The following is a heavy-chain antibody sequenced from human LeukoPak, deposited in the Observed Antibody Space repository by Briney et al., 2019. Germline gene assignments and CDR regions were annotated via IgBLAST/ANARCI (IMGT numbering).Heavy chain of an antibody. J-gene: IGHJ4*02. CDR3: AKDPLYYEYYFDY. D-gene: IGHD3-3*01. CDR2: ISYDGGNK. V-gene: IGHV3-30*18. Sequence: PGRSLRLSCAASGFTFSSYGMHWVRQAPGKGLEWVAVISYDGGNKYYADSVKGRFTISRDNSKNTLYLQMNSLRAEDTAVYYCAKDPLYYEYYFDYWGQGTLVTVSS. CDR1: GFTFSSYG.